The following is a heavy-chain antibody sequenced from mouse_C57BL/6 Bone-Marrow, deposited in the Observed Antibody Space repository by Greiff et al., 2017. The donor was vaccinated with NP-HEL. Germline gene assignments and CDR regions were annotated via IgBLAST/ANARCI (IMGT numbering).Heavy chain of an antibody. J-gene: IGHJ3*01. Sequence: QVQLKQSGPGLVAPSQSLSITCTVSGFSLTSYAISWVRQPPGKGLEWLGVIWTGGGTNYNSALKSRLSISKDNSKSQVFLKMNSLQTDDTARYYCARMSLFYYGNYPFAYWGQGTLVTVSA. CDR3: ARMSLFYYGNYPFAY. CDR2: IWTGGGT. V-gene: IGHV2-9-1*01. CDR1: GFSLTSYA. D-gene: IGHD2-1*01.